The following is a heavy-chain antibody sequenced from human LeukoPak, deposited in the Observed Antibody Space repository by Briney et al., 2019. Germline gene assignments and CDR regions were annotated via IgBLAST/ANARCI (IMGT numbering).Heavy chain of an antibody. J-gene: IGHJ3*02. D-gene: IGHD3-16*02. V-gene: IGHV3-7*01. CDR2: IKQDGSEK. Sequence: GSLRLSCAASGFTFSSYWMSWVRQAPGKGLEWVANIKQDGSEKYYVDSVKGRFTISRDNAKNSLYLQMNSLRAEDTAVYYCARAHYDYVWGSYRYSPDAFDIWGQGTMVTVFS. CDR1: GFTFSSYW. CDR3: ARAHYDYVWGSYRYSPDAFDI.